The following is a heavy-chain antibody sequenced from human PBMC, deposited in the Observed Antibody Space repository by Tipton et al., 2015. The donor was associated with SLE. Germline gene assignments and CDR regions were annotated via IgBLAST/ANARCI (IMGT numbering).Heavy chain of an antibody. Sequence: TLSLTCTVSGGSISSYYWSWIRQPPGKGLEWIGYTYYSGSTYYNPSLKSRVTISVDTSKNQFSLKLSSVTAADTAVYYCARRNGEALDAFDIWGQGTMVTVSS. J-gene: IGHJ3*02. V-gene: IGHV4-59*08. D-gene: IGHD4-17*01. CDR2: TYYSGST. CDR1: GGSISSYY. CDR3: ARRNGEALDAFDI.